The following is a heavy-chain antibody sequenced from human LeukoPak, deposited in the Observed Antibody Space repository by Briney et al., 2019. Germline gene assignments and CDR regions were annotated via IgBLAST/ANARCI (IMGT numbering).Heavy chain of an antibody. CDR1: GGTFSSYA. CDR3: ARGRGIAAAGTFDY. CDR2: IIPIFGTA. V-gene: IGHV1-69*05. Sequence: SVKVSCKAYGGTFSSYAISWVRQAPGQGLEWMGGIIPIFGTANYAQKFQGRVTITTDESTSTAYMELSSLRSEDTAVYYCARGRGIAAAGTFDYWGQGALVTVSS. J-gene: IGHJ4*02. D-gene: IGHD6-13*01.